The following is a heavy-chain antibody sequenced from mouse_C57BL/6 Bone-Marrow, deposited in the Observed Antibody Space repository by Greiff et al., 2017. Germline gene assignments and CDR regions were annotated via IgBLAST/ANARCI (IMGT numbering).Heavy chain of an antibody. CDR1: GYAFSSYW. J-gene: IGHJ4*01. Sequence: QVQLQQSGAELVKPGASVKISCKASGYAFSSYWMNWVKQRPGQGLEWIGQIYPGDGDTNYNGKFKGKATLTADKSSSTAYMQLSSLTSEDSAVYFCARERTHYYAMDYWGQGTSVTVSS. CDR2: IYPGDGDT. CDR3: ARERTHYYAMDY. V-gene: IGHV1-80*01.